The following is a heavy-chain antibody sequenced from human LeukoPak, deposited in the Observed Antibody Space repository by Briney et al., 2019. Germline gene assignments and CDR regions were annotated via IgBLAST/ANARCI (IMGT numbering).Heavy chain of an antibody. CDR2: IYYSGST. CDR1: GGSISSYY. D-gene: IGHD2-15*01. J-gene: IGHJ6*04. Sequence: SETLSLTCTVSGGSISSYYWSWIRQPPGKGLEWIGYIYYSGSTNYNPSLKSQVTISVDTSKNQFSLKLSSVTAADTAVYYCARVHCSGGSCYSLDYYYYGMDVWGKGTTVTVSS. V-gene: IGHV4-59*01. CDR3: ARVHCSGGSCYSLDYYYYGMDV.